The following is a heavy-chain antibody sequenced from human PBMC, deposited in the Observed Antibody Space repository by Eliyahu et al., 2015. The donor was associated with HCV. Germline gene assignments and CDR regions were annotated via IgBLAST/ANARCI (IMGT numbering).Heavy chain of an antibody. D-gene: IGHD3-3*01. V-gene: IGHV3-23*01. CDR3: AKDRNDFWSGYLNWFDP. J-gene: IGHJ5*02. Sequence: EVHLLESGGGLVQPGGSXXXSCAASXFXFSNYXXXWVRQAPGKGVEWVSTISGSGGSTYYADSVKGRFTISRDNSKNTLYLQMNSLRAEDTAVYYCAKDRNDFWSGYLNWFDPWGQGTLVTVSS. CDR2: ISGSGGST. CDR1: XFXFSNYX.